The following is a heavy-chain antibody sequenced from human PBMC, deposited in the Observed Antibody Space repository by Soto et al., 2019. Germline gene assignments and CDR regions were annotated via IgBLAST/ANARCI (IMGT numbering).Heavy chain of an antibody. Sequence: PSETLSLTCAVYGGPFSGYYWSWIRQPPGKGLEWIGEINHSGSTNYNPSLKSRVTISVDTSKNQFSLKLSSVTAADTAVYYCARVEYYDFWSGYSQHKTIYYGMDVWGQGTTVTVSS. D-gene: IGHD3-3*01. CDR2: INHSGST. J-gene: IGHJ6*02. CDR1: GGPFSGYY. V-gene: IGHV4-34*01. CDR3: ARVEYYDFWSGYSQHKTIYYGMDV.